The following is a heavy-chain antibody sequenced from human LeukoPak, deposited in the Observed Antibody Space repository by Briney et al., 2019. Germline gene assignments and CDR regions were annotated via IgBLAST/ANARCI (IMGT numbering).Heavy chain of an antibody. CDR2: IKQDGSEK. J-gene: IGHJ4*02. CDR3: ARGGGYAWDY. D-gene: IGHD5-12*01. CDR1: GFTFTTYW. Sequence: GGSLRLSCATSGFTFTTYWMNWVRQAPGKGLEWVANIKQDGSEKYYVDSVKGRFAISRDNARNSLYLQMNSLRADDTAVYYCARGGGYAWDYWGQGTLVTVSS. V-gene: IGHV3-7*01.